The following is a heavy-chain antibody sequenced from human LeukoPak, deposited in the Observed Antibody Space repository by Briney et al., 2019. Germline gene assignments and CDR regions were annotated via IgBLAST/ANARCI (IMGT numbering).Heavy chain of an antibody. CDR3: AKRGYCSGGSCQFYYYYGMDV. CDR1: GFTFSSYA. J-gene: IGHJ6*02. D-gene: IGHD2-15*01. V-gene: IGHV3-30-3*02. CDR2: ISYDGTNK. Sequence: GGSLRLSCAASGFTFSSYAMHWVRQAPGKGLEWVAVISYDGTNKYYADSVKGRFAISRDNSKNTLYLQMNSLRAEDTAVYYCAKRGYCSGGSCQFYYYYGMDVWGQGTTVTVSS.